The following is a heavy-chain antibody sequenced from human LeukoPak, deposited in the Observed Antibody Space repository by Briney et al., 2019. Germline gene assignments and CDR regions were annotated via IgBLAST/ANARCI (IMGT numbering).Heavy chain of an antibody. V-gene: IGHV1-2*02. Sequence: ASVKVSCKASGCTFTGYYMHWVRQAPGQGLEWMGWINPNSGGTNYAQKFQGRVTMTRDTSISTAYMELSRLRSDDTAVYYCARVGSIVVVPAAILEDYWGQGTLVTVSS. CDR3: ARVGSIVVVPAAILEDY. D-gene: IGHD2-2*02. J-gene: IGHJ4*02. CDR1: GCTFTGYY. CDR2: INPNSGGT.